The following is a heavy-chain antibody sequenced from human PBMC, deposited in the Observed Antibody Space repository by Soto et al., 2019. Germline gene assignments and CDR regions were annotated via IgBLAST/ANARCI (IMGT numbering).Heavy chain of an antibody. Sequence: GGSLRLSCAASGFTFSSYAMHWVRQAPGKGLEWVAVISYDGSNKYYADSVKGRFTISRDNSKNTLYLQMNSLRAEDTAVYYCPRSPVEYSSSSRYYYGRDVWCQGTTVTVCS. CDR2: ISYDGSNK. CDR1: GFTFSSYA. V-gene: IGHV3-30-3*01. D-gene: IGHD6-6*01. J-gene: IGHJ6*02. CDR3: PRSPVEYSSSSRYYYGRDV.